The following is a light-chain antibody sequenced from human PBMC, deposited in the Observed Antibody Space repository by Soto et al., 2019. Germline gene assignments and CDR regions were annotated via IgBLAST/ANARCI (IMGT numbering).Light chain of an antibody. CDR3: QSFDSSLRDYV. V-gene: IGLV1-40*01. CDR2: RND. CDR1: NSNIGAGYD. J-gene: IGLJ1*01. Sequence: QPVLTQPPSVSGAPGQRVTISCTGSNSNIGAGYDVHWYQQLPGTAPKLLIYRNDNRPSGVPDRFSGSKSGTSASLAITGLQAEDEADYYCQSFDSSLRDYVFGTGTKVTVL.